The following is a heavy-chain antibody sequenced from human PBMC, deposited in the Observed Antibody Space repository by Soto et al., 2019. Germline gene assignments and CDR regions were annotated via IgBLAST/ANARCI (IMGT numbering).Heavy chain of an antibody. J-gene: IGHJ5*02. CDR2: ISGSGGST. CDR3: AKDPLSGSGSYYTYNWFDP. Sequence: HPGGSVRLSCAASGFTFSSYAMSWVRQAPGKGLEWVSAISGSGGSTYYADSVKGRFTISRDNSKNTLYLQMNSLRAEDTAVYYCAKDPLSGSGSYYTYNWFDPWGQGTLVTVSS. V-gene: IGHV3-23*01. CDR1: GFTFSSYA. D-gene: IGHD3-10*01.